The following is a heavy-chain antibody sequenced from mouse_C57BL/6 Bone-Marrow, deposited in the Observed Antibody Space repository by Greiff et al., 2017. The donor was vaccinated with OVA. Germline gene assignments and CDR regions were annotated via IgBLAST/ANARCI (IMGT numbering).Heavy chain of an antibody. J-gene: IGHJ4*01. D-gene: IGHD2-4*01. CDR2: SRNKANDYTT. CDR3: ARDDYDGGSMDY. CDR1: GFTFSDFY. V-gene: IGHV7-1*01. Sequence: EVKLVESGGGLVQSGRSLRLSCATSGFTFSDFYMEWVRQAPGKGLEWIAASRNKANDYTTEYSASVKGRFIVYRDTSQSILYRQMNALRAEDTAIYYCARDDYDGGSMDYWGQGTSVTVSS.